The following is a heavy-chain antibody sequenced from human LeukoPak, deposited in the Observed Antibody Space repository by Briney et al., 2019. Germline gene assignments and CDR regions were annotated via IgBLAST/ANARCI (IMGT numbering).Heavy chain of an antibody. J-gene: IGHJ3*02. D-gene: IGHD5-12*01. V-gene: IGHV4-31*03. Sequence: PSETLSLTCTVSGGSISSGGYYWSWIRQHPGKGLEWIGYIYYSGSTYYNPSLKSRVTISVDTSKNQFSLKLSSVTAADTAVYYCARAIRGGWATNDAFDIWGQGTMVTVSS. CDR2: IYYSGST. CDR3: ARAIRGGWATNDAFDI. CDR1: GGSISSGGYY.